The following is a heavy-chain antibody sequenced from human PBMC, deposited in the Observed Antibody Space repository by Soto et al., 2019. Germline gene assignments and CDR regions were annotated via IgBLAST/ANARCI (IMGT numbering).Heavy chain of an antibody. J-gene: IGHJ5*02. Sequence: QVQLVQSGAEVKKPGASVKVSCKASGYTFTSYGISWVRQAPGQGLEWMGWISAYNGNTNYAQKLQGRVTMTTDTSTSTAYMELRSLRSDDTAVYYCARDLQVEWLLYGRPLNWFDPWGQGTLVTVSS. CDR3: ARDLQVEWLLYGRPLNWFDP. V-gene: IGHV1-18*01. CDR1: GYTFTSYG. CDR2: ISAYNGNT. D-gene: IGHD3-3*01.